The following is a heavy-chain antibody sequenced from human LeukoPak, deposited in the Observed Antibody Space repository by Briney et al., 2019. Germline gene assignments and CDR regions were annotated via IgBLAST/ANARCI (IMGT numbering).Heavy chain of an antibody. Sequence: PGGSLRLSCAASGFTFSSYAMSWVRQAPGKGLVWVSRISPTGSTTSYADSVKGRFTFSRDNAKNTLYLQVNNLRAEDTAVYYCARGPTSNWSGLDFWGQGTLLTVSS. J-gene: IGHJ4*02. V-gene: IGHV3-74*01. CDR3: ARGPTSNWSGLDF. D-gene: IGHD6-6*01. CDR2: ISPTGSTT. CDR1: GFTFSSYA.